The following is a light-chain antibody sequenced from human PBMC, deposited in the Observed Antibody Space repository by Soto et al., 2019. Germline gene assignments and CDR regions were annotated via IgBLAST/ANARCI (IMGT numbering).Light chain of an antibody. CDR2: DVG. Sequence: QSVLTQPASVSGSPGQSITISCTGTSREVGGYDYVSWYQQYPGKAPKLMISDVGDRPSGVSNRFSVSKSGNTASLTISGLQAEDEADYYCSSYTTGSSYVFGTGTKVTVL. J-gene: IGLJ1*01. CDR1: SREVGGYDY. V-gene: IGLV2-14*01. CDR3: SSYTTGSSYV.